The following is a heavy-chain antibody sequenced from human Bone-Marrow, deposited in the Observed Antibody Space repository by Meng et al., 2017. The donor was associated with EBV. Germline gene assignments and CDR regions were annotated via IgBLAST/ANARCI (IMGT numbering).Heavy chain of an antibody. V-gene: IGHV4-34*01. CDR2: INHSGST. D-gene: IGHD1-26*01. J-gene: IGHJ4*02. CDR1: GGSFSGYY. Sequence: QVQLQQWGAGLLKPSETLSLTCAVYGGSFSGYYWSWIRQPPGKGLEWIGEINHSGSTNYNPSLKSRVTISVDTSKNQFSLKLSSVTAADTAVYYCARVQWELLSYFDYWEQGTLVTVAS. CDR3: ARVQWELLSYFDY.